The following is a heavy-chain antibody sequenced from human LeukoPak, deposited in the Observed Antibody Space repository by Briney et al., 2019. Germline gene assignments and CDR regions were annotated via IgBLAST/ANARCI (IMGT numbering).Heavy chain of an antibody. J-gene: IGHJ5*02. Sequence: SETLSLTCAVYGGSFSGYYWSWIRQPPGKGLEWIGEINHSGSTNYNPSLKSRVTISVDTSKNQFSLKLSSVTAADTAVYYCARDARRGWFDPWGQGTLVTVSS. CDR1: GGSFSGYY. D-gene: IGHD3-10*01. CDR2: INHSGST. CDR3: ARDARRGWFDP. V-gene: IGHV4-34*01.